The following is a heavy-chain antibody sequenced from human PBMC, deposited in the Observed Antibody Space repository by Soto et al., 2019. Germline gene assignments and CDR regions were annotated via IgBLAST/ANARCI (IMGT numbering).Heavy chain of an antibody. CDR2: INPNSGGT. V-gene: IGHV1-2*04. D-gene: IGHD1-7*01. CDR3: ARVPGTYNWNYLWFDP. J-gene: IGHJ5*02. Sequence: ASVKVSCKASGYTFTGHYMHWVRQAPGQGLEWMGWINPNSGGTNYAQKFQGWVTMTRDTSISTAYMELSRLRSDDTAAYYCARVPGTYNWNYLWFDPWGQGTLVTVSS. CDR1: GYTFTGHY.